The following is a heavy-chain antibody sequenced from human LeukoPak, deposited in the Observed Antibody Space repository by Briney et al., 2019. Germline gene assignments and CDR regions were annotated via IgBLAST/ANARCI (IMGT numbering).Heavy chain of an antibody. CDR1: GGTFSSYA. D-gene: IGHD3-22*01. Sequence: SVKVSCTASGGTFSSYAISWVRQAPGQGLEWMGGIIPIFGTANYAQKFQGRVTITADESTSTAYMELSSLRSEDTAVYYCARDPSEGDYYDSSGYDYWGQGTLVTVSS. CDR3: ARDPSEGDYYDSSGYDY. J-gene: IGHJ4*02. V-gene: IGHV1-69*13. CDR2: IIPIFGTA.